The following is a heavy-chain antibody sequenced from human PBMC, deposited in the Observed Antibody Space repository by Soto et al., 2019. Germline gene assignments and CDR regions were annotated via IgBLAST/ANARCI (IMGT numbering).Heavy chain of an antibody. CDR3: ARSGISMVLGGISTYWYFGL. D-gene: IGHD3-10*01. CDR1: GFTFSSYW. V-gene: IGHV3-74*01. Sequence: EVQLVESGGGLGQPGGSLRLSCTVSGFTFSSYWMHWVRQAPGEGLVWLSRINSDGSTTNYADSVKGRFTVSRDIARHTLYLQMNSLRAEDTVVYYCARSGISMVLGGISTYWYFGLWGRGTLVTVSS. J-gene: IGHJ2*01. CDR2: INSDGSTT.